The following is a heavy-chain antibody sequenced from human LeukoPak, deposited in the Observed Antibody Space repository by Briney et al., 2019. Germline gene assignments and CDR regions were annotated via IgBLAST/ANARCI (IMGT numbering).Heavy chain of an antibody. CDR2: INPNNGGT. V-gene: IGHV1-2*02. Sequence: ASVKVSCKASGYRFSSYDINWVRQATGQGLEWMGWINPNNGGTNLAQKFQGRVTMTRDTSISTAYLELSSLRSDDTAVYYCARDPSTYYYTDVWGKGTTVTISS. CDR1: GYRFSSYD. J-gene: IGHJ6*03. CDR3: ARDPSTYYYTDV. D-gene: IGHD2-2*01.